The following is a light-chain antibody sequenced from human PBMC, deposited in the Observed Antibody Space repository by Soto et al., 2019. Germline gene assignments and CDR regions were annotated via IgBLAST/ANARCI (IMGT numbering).Light chain of an antibody. J-gene: IGKJ2*01. CDR2: GAS. CDR1: QSVSSSY. Sequence: EIVLTQSPCTLSLSPGERATLSCRASQSVSSSYLAWYQQKPGQAPRLLIYGASSRATAIPDTFSGSGSGTDFTLTISRLQPEDFAVYYCQQYGSSPPYTFGQGTKLEIK. V-gene: IGKV3-20*01. CDR3: QQYGSSPPYT.